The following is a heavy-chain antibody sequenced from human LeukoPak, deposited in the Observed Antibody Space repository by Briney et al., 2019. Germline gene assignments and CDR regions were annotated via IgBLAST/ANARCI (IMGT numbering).Heavy chain of an antibody. J-gene: IGHJ4*02. V-gene: IGHV3-9*01. Sequence: PGGSLRLSCAASGFTFDDYAMHWVRQVPGKGLEWVSGIGWNSGTIHYADSVKGRFTISRDNAKNSLYLQMNSLRAEDTAVYYCARDLVLTPGYSSSWDFDYWGQGTLVTVSS. CDR3: ARDLVLTPGYSSSWDFDY. CDR2: IGWNSGTI. D-gene: IGHD6-13*01. CDR1: GFTFDDYA.